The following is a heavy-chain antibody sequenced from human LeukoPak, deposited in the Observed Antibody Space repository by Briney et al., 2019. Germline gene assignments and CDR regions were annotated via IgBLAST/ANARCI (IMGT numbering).Heavy chain of an antibody. CDR2: ISSSSSTI. Sequence: GGSLRLSCAASGFTFSSYSMNWVRQAPGKGLGWVSYISSSSSTIYYADSVKGRFTISRDNAKNSLYLQMNSLRAEDTAVYYCARDLVVAATNYYYGMDVWGQGTTVTVSS. J-gene: IGHJ6*02. V-gene: IGHV3-48*04. CDR3: ARDLVVAATNYYYGMDV. CDR1: GFTFSSYS. D-gene: IGHD2-15*01.